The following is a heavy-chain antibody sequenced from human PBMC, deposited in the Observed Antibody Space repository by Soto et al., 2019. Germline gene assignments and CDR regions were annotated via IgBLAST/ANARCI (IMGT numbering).Heavy chain of an antibody. Sequence: SGPTLVNPTQTLTLTCTFSGFSLSTSGVGVGWIRQSPGKAPEWLALIYWDDDKRYSASLKSRLTITKDTSKNQVVLTVSDLDPTDTATYYCAHRVLRTVFGLVTTTAIYFDFWGQGTPVTVSS. CDR1: GFSLSTSGVG. CDR2: IYWDDDK. D-gene: IGHD3-3*01. V-gene: IGHV2-5*02. CDR3: AHRVLRTVFGLVTTTAIYFDF. J-gene: IGHJ4*02.